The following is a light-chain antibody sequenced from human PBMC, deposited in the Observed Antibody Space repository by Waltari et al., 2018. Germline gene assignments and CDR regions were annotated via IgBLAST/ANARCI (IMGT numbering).Light chain of an antibody. CDR1: TTDIGTSVY. Sequence: QSALTQPASVSGSPGRSITISCSGSTTDIGTSVYIPCYQQYPGKAPKLILSQVTTRPSGVSNRSCGSTSGTTASLTITGRQTDDEAIYYCSSYTDSTAVVFGGGTVVTVL. J-gene: IGLJ2*01. V-gene: IGLV2-14*01. CDR3: SSYTDSTAVV. CDR2: QVT.